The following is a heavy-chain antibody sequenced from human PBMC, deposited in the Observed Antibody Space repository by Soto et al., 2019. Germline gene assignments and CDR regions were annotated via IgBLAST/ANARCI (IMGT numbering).Heavy chain of an antibody. CDR3: AKSKGSGSYYNPIQRHYYYDGMDV. D-gene: IGHD3-10*01. J-gene: IGHJ6*01. Sequence: QVQLVESGGGVVQPGRSLRLSCAASGFTFSSYGMHWVRQAPGKGLEWVAVISYDGSNKYYADSVKGRFTISRDNSKNTLYLQMNSLRAEDTAVYYCAKSKGSGSYYNPIQRHYYYDGMDVW. CDR1: GFTFSSYG. V-gene: IGHV3-30*18. CDR2: ISYDGSNK.